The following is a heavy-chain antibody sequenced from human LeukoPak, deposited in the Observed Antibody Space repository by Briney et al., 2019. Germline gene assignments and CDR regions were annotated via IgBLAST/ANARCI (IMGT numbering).Heavy chain of an antibody. CDR3: AKKPYDSSGYYQYYFDY. J-gene: IGHJ4*02. Sequence: GGSLRLSCAASGFTFSSYAMSWVRQAPGKGLEWVSAISGIGGSTYYADSVKGRFTISRDNSKNTLYLQMNSLRAEDTAVYYCAKKPYDSSGYYQYYFDYWGQGTLVTVSS. D-gene: IGHD3-22*01. CDR2: ISGIGGST. V-gene: IGHV3-23*01. CDR1: GFTFSSYA.